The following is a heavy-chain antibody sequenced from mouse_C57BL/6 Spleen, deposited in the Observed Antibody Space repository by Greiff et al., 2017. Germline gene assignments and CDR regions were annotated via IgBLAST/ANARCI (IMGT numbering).Heavy chain of an antibody. CDR2: IDPETGGT. Sequence: VQLVESGAELVRPGASVTLSCKASGYTFTDYEMHWVKQTPVHGLEWIGAIDPETGGTAYNQKFKGKAILTADKSSSTAYMELRSLTSEDSAVYYCTREANYFFDYWGQGTTLTVSS. CDR3: TREANYFFDY. V-gene: IGHV1-15*01. J-gene: IGHJ2*01. D-gene: IGHD1-1*02. CDR1: GYTFTDYE.